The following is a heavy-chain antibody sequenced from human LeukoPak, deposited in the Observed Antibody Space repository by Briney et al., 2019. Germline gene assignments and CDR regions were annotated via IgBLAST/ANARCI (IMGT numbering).Heavy chain of an antibody. V-gene: IGHV1-18*01. CDR3: ATVTTPSDY. CDR1: GYTFTSYG. D-gene: IGHD4-17*01. J-gene: IGHJ4*02. Sequence: ASVKVSCKASGYTFTSYGISWVRQAPGQGLEWMGWISAYNGNTNYAQKFQGRVTMTRNTSISTAYMELSSLRSEDTAVYYCATVTTPSDYWGQGTLVTVSS. CDR2: ISAYNGNT.